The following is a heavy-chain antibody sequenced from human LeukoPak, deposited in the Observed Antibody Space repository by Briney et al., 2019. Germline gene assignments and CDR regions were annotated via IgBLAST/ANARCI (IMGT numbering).Heavy chain of an antibody. Sequence: ASVKVSCKASGYTFTSYGISWVRQAPGKGLEWMGGFDPEDGETIYAQKFQGRVTMTEDTSTDTAYMELSSLRSEDTAVYYCAREGVAATGLDYWGQGTLVTVSS. D-gene: IGHD6-13*01. CDR1: GYTFTSYG. CDR3: AREGVAATGLDY. CDR2: FDPEDGET. V-gene: IGHV1-24*01. J-gene: IGHJ4*02.